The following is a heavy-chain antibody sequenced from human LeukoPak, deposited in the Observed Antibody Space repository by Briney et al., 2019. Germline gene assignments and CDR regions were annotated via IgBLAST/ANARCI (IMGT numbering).Heavy chain of an antibody. J-gene: IGHJ3*02. V-gene: IGHV3-33*06. D-gene: IGHD2-8*01. CDR1: GFTCSSYA. Sequence: GRSLRLSYAASGFTCSSYAMHRVRQAPGKGLEWVAVTWQDGNKAYADSVKGRFTISRDNSKNTLFLQMNGLRAEDTAMYYCAKEWSAFDMWGQGTMVTVSS. CDR2: TWQDGNK. CDR3: AKEWSAFDM.